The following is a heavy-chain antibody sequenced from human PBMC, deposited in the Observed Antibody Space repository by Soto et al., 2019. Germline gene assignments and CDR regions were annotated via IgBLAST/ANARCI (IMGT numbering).Heavy chain of an antibody. CDR2: LYSGGSA. V-gene: IGHV4-39*01. CDR1: GGSITSSNFY. CDR3: VKRSHGTMLDN. J-gene: IGHJ4*02. Sequence: PSETLSLTCTVSGGSITSSNFYWGWVRQPPGKGLEWIGTLYSGGSAYYNASLKSRVAMSVDTSKNQFSLKVTSVTAADTAVYYCVKRSHGTMLDNWGQGTLVTVSS.